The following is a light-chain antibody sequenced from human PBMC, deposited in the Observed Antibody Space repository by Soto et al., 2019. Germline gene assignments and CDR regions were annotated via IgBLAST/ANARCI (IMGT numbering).Light chain of an antibody. CDR1: QSVSSSY. J-gene: IGKJ1*01. V-gene: IGKV3-20*01. CDR2: GVS. CDR3: QQYGSLSGT. Sequence: EIVLTQSPGTLSLSPGERATLSCRASQSVSSSYLAWYQQKPGQAPRLLIYGVSSRATGIPDRFSGSGSGTDFTLSISRLEPEDFAVYYCQQYGSLSGTFGQGTKVEIK.